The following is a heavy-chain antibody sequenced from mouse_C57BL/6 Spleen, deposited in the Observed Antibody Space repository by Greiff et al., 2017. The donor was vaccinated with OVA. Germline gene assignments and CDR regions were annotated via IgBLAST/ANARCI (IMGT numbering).Heavy chain of an antibody. CDR1: GYSITSGYY. CDR2: ISYDGSN. Sequence: VQLQQSGPGLVKPSQSLSLTCSVTGYSITSGYYWNWIRQFPGNKLEWMGYISYDGSNNYNPSLKNRISITRDTSKNQFFLKLNSVTTEDTATYYCAGLRPLYWYFDVWGTGTTVTVSA. CDR3: AGLRPLYWYFDV. J-gene: IGHJ1*03. V-gene: IGHV3-6*01. D-gene: IGHD2-12*01.